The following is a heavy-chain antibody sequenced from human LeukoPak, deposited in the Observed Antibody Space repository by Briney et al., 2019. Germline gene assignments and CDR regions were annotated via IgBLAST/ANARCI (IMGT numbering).Heavy chain of an antibody. Sequence: SVKVSCKASGGTFISYAISWVRQAPGQGLEWMGGIIPIFGTANYAQKFQGRVTITADESTSTAYMELSSLRPEDTAVYYCARGLAGYSSSRFDPWGQGTLVTVSS. CDR3: ARGLAGYSSSRFDP. CDR2: IIPIFGTA. D-gene: IGHD6-13*01. J-gene: IGHJ5*02. CDR1: GGTFISYA. V-gene: IGHV1-69*13.